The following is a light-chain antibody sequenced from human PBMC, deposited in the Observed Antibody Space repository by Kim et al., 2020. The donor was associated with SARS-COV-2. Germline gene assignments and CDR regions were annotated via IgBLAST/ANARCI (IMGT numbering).Light chain of an antibody. CDR1: SGDVAGYNY. J-gene: IGLJ2*01. CDR2: DVS. V-gene: IGLV2-14*03. Sequence: GHSNTIACSGTSGDVAGYNYVSWYQQYPGKAPKLIIYDVSVRPSGVSNRFSGSKSGNTASLTISGLQSEDEADYYCISYTGISTMVFGGGTQLTVL. CDR3: ISYTGISTMV.